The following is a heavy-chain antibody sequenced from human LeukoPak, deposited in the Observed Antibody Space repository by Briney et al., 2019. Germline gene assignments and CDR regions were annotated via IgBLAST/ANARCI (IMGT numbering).Heavy chain of an antibody. J-gene: IGHJ5*02. Sequence: ASVKVSCKASGYTFTSYYMHWVRQAPGQGLEWMGWINPNSGGTNYAQKFQGWVTMTRDTSISTAYMELSRLRSDDTAVYYCARGSSGSYYAWFDPWGQGTLVTVSS. CDR2: INPNSGGT. V-gene: IGHV1-2*04. CDR3: ARGSSGSYYAWFDP. D-gene: IGHD1-26*01. CDR1: GYTFTSYY.